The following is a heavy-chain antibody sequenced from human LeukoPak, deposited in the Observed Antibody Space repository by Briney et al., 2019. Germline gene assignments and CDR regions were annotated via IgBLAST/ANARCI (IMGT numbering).Heavy chain of an antibody. CDR3: GKDPPPPYYYDSSGYYYAPFDY. J-gene: IGHJ4*02. V-gene: IGHV3-30*02. CDR2: IRYDGSNK. D-gene: IGHD3-22*01. CDR1: GFTFSSYG. Sequence: GGSLRLSCAASGFTFSSYGMHWVRQAPGKGLEWVAFIRYDGSNKYYADSVKGRFTISRDNSKNTLYLQMNSLRAEDTAVYYCGKDPPPPYYYDSSGYYYAPFDYWGQGTLVTVSS.